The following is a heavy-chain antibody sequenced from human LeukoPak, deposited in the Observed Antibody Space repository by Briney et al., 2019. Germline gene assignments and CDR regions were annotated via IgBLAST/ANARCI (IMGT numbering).Heavy chain of an antibody. CDR1: GGSISSSSYY. Sequence: PSETLSLTCTVSGGSISSSSYYWGWIRQPPGKGLEWIGSIYYSGSTYYNPSLKSRVTISVDTSKNQFSLKLSSVTAADTAVYYCARRPFRDMVRGVPHNWFDPWGQGTLVTVSS. CDR3: ARRPFRDMVRGVPHNWFDP. J-gene: IGHJ5*02. CDR2: IYYSGST. V-gene: IGHV4-39*07. D-gene: IGHD3-10*01.